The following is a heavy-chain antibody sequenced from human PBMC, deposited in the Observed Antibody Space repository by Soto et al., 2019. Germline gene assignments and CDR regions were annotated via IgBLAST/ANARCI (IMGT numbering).Heavy chain of an antibody. Sequence: GGSLRLSCAASGFTFSIYEMNWVRQAPGKGLEWVSYISSSGSTIYYADSVKGRFTISRDNAKNSLYLQMNSLRAEDTAVYYCARESQNWFDPWGQGTLVTVSS. V-gene: IGHV3-48*03. J-gene: IGHJ5*02. CDR3: ARESQNWFDP. CDR1: GFTFSIYE. CDR2: ISSSGSTI.